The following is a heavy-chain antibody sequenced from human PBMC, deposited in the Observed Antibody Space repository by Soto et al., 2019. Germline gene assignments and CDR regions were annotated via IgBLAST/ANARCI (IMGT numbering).Heavy chain of an antibody. J-gene: IGHJ4*02. Sequence: QVQLQESGPGLVKPSQTLSLTCTVSGCSISSSDYYWSWIRQSPGKGLEWIAYIYYSGSTYYNPSLKSRLTISLDTPKNQFSLKVTSVTAADPAVYYCARVQPRPMDSFDYWGQGTLVTVSS. CDR2: IYYSGST. CDR3: ARVQPRPMDSFDY. CDR1: GCSISSSDYY. V-gene: IGHV4-30-4*01.